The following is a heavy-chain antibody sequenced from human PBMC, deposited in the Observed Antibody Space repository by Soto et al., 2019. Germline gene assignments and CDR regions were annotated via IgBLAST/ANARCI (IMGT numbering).Heavy chain of an antibody. V-gene: IGHV4-39*01. CDR3: ARRYYDFWSGYYYYYMDV. CDR2: IYYSGST. D-gene: IGHD3-3*01. CDR1: DGSISSSSYY. J-gene: IGHJ6*03. Sequence: PSETLSLTCTVSDGSISSSSYYWGWIRQPPGKGLEWIGSIYYSGSTYCNPSLKSRVTISVDTSKNQFSLKLSSVTAADTAVYYCARRYYDFWSGYYYYYMDVWGKGTTVTVSS.